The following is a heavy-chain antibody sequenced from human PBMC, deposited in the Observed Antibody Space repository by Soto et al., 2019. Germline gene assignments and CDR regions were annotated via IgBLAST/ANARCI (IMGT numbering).Heavy chain of an antibody. V-gene: IGHV3-21*01. CDR3: AKNHVVHFLYHLYVMYV. J-gene: IGHJ6*02. CDR2: ISRSSSNI. CDR1: GFTFSNYV. Sequence: GGSLRLSCAASGFTFSNYVMNWVRQAPGKGLEWVSSISRSSSNIYYADSVKGRFTISRDDARKTLYLQMNSLRAEYTAVYYFAKNHVVHFLYHLYVMYVWGQVTTVTSP. D-gene: IGHD2-21*01.